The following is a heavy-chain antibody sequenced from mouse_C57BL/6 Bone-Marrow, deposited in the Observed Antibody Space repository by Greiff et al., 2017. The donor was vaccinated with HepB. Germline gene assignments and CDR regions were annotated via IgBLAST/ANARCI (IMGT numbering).Heavy chain of an antibody. V-gene: IGHV1-81*01. Sequence: VQLVESGAELARPGASVKLSCKASGYTFTSYGISWVKQRTGQGLEWIGEIYPRSGNTYYNEKFKGKATLTADKSSSTAYMELRSLTSEDSAVYFCAGYYYGSSYKDYFDYWGQGTTLTVSS. CDR3: AGYYYGSSYKDYFDY. J-gene: IGHJ2*01. D-gene: IGHD1-1*01. CDR2: IYPRSGNT. CDR1: GYTFTSYG.